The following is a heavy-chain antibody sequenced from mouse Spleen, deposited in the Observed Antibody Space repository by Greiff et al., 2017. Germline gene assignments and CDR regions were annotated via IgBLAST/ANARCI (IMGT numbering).Heavy chain of an antibody. CDR2: ISYSGST. CDR3: ARPSTMAPGGFAY. CDR1: GYSITSGYD. J-gene: IGHJ3*01. Sequence: VQLKESGPGMVKPSQSLSLTCTVTGYSITSGYDWHWIRHFPGNKLEWMGYISYSGSTNYNPSLKSRISITHDTSKNHFFLKLNSVTTEDTATYYCARPSTMAPGGFAYWGQGTLVTVSA. D-gene: IGHD2-1*01. V-gene: IGHV3-1*01.